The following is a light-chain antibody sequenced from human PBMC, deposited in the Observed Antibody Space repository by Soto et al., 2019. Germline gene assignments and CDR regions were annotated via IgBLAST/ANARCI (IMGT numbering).Light chain of an antibody. Sequence: ELTQPPSVSVSPGQTATITCSGDLLSKQYAYWYQRKPGQAPVLIIYRDTERPSGIPERFSASTSGTTVTLTISGVQAEDEGDYYCQSADSNGIHVFGTGTNVTVL. CDR3: QSADSNGIHV. CDR1: LLSKQY. J-gene: IGLJ1*01. V-gene: IGLV3-25*02. CDR2: RDT.